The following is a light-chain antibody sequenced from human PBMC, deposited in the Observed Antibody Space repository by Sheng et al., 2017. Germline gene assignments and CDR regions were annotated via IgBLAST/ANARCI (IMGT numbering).Light chain of an antibody. CDR3: QQYSIYPWT. CDR1: QTIKTF. Sequence: DIQMTQSPSSLSASIGDRVTITCRASQTIKTFLNWYQQKPGKPPNLLIYAASSLLSGVPSRFSGSGSGTVFTLTISSLQPDDFATYYCQQYSIYPWTFGQGTKVEIK. V-gene: IGKV1-39*01. CDR2: AAS. J-gene: IGKJ1*01.